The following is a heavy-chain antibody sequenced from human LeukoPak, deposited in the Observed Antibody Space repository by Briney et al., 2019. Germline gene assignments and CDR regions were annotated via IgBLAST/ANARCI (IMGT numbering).Heavy chain of an antibody. CDR2: FDPEDGET. D-gene: IGHD2-21*02. V-gene: IGHV1-24*01. J-gene: IGHJ3*02. CDR1: GYTLTELS. CDR3: ATVPQKPRGDWGSVAFDI. Sequence: GASVKVSCKVSGYTLTELSMHWVRQAPGKGLEWMGGFDPEDGETIHAQKFQGRVTMTEDTSTDTAYMELSSLRSEDTAVYYCATVPQKPRGDWGSVAFDIWGQGTMVTVSS.